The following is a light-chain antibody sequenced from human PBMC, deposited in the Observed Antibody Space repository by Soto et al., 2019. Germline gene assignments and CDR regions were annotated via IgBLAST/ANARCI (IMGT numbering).Light chain of an antibody. Sequence: QSALTQPPSASGSPGQSVTISCTGTSSDVGGYNYVSWYQQHPGKAPKVIIYEVSKRPSGVPDRFSGSKSGNTASLTVSGLQADDEADYYCSSYAGSNILYDFGSGTKVTVL. CDR3: SSYAGSNILYD. CDR2: EVS. J-gene: IGLJ1*01. V-gene: IGLV2-8*01. CDR1: SSDVGGYNY.